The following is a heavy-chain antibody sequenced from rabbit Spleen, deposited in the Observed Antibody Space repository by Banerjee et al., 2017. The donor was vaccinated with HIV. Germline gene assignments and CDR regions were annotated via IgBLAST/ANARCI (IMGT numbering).Heavy chain of an antibody. CDR1: GFTLSSYY. D-gene: IGHD8-1*01. J-gene: IGHJ4*01. Sequence: QLVESGGGLVQPGGSQKLSCKASGFTLSSYYMNWVRQAPGKGLEWIGYIDPVFGITYYANWVNGRFSISRENAQNTVFLQMTSLTAADTATYFCARDGAGGSYFALWGPGTLVTVS. CDR3: ARDGAGGSYFAL. CDR2: IDPVFGIT. V-gene: IGHV1S7*01.